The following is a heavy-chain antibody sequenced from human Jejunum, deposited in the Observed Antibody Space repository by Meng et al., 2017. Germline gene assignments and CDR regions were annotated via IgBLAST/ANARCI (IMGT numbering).Heavy chain of an antibody. CDR2: IIPSISDA. D-gene: IGHD3-3*01. Sequence: HVQLVLSGGEVTTPGASVKLSCKPPGYTFIDAYVHWVRQAPGQGLEWMGRIIPSISDAGSAQKFQGRVTLTWDTSISTAYMELSSLRSDDTATFYCARDGGYYDLDYWGQGTLVTVSS. CDR1: GYTFIDAY. CDR3: ARDGGYYDLDY. V-gene: IGHV1-2*06. J-gene: IGHJ4*02.